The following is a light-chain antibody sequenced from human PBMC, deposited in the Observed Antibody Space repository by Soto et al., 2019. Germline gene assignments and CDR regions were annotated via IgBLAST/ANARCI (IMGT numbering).Light chain of an antibody. CDR1: QDIRDN. Sequence: DIQMTQSPSSLSASVGDRATITCRASQDIRDNLVWYQQRPGKVPSLLIYAASTLQSGVPSRFSGSGFGTDFTLTISSRQSEDVATYYCQKYGGAPYTFGPGTKVDLK. V-gene: IGKV1-27*01. CDR2: AAS. CDR3: QKYGGAPYT. J-gene: IGKJ3*01.